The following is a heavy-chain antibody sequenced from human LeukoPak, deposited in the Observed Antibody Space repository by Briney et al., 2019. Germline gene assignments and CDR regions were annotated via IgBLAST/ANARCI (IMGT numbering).Heavy chain of an antibody. CDR1: GGKGSSVD. D-gene: IGHD6-13*01. Sequence: SGGKGSSVDLSCVRLIPKKGLEWMGRIIPILGIANYAQKFQGRVTITADISTSTAYMELSSLRSEDTAVYYCARGAIAAAGTLFDYWGQGTLVTVSS. CDR2: IIPILGIA. J-gene: IGHJ4*02. V-gene: IGHV1-69*04. CDR3: ARGAIAAAGTLFDY.